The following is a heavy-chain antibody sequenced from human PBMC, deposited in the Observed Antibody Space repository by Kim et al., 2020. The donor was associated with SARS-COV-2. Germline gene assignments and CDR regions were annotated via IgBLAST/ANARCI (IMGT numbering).Heavy chain of an antibody. CDR1: GFTFSSHW. J-gene: IGHJ5*02. D-gene: IGHD2-8*01. Sequence: GGSLRLSCAASGFTFSSHWMQWARQAPGKGLEWVSHISKDATAIRYADSVKGRFTVSRDNAKNTLYLQMNSLRVEDTAVNYCARDYRSMLMLDPWGQGT. V-gene: IGHV3-74*01. CDR2: ISKDATAI. CDR3: ARDYRSMLMLDP.